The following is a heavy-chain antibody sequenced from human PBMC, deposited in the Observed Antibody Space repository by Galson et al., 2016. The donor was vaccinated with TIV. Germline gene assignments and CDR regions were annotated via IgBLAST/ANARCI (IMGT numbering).Heavy chain of an antibody. CDR3: TRFGKLIVPARFDY. CDR1: GYTFIGYY. J-gene: IGHJ4*02. CDR2: IKVSSGGT. Sequence: SVKVSCKASGYTFIGYYIHWVRQAPGQGLEWMGWIKVSSGGTNYAQKFQDRVTMTRDTSINTAYMELSRLRSDDTAVYYCTRFGKLIVPARFDYWGQGTLVTVSS. V-gene: IGHV1-2*02. D-gene: IGHD2-2*01.